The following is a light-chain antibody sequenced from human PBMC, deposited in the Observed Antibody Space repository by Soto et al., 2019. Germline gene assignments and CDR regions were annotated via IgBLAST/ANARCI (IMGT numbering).Light chain of an antibody. Sequence: QSVLTQPPSVSGAPGQRVTISCTGSSSNIGAGYDVHWYQQLPGTAPTLLISGNTDRPSGVPDRFSGCKSGTSASLAITGLQAADEADYYCQSFDRSLTAWVFGGGTKLTVL. J-gene: IGLJ3*02. CDR3: QSFDRSLTAWV. CDR1: SSNIGAGYD. V-gene: IGLV1-40*01. CDR2: GNT.